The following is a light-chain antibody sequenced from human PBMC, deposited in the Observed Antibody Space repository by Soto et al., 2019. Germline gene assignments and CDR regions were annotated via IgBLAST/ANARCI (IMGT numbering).Light chain of an antibody. CDR3: QQYDNYPLT. CDR2: DAS. CDR1: QNIGTS. V-gene: IGKV1-5*01. Sequence: DIQMTQSPSTPSASVGDRVTITCRASQNIGTSLAWYQQTPGKAPKLLISDASTLESGVPSRFSGSGSGTEFTLTISNLQPDGFATYYCQQYDNYPLTVGGGTKVDIK. J-gene: IGKJ4*01.